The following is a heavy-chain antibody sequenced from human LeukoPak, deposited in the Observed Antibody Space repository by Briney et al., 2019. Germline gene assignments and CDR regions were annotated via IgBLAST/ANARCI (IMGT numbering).Heavy chain of an antibody. CDR1: GYTFISYG. CDR2: ISAYNGNT. D-gene: IGHD1-26*01. CDR3: ARVIVGAFCSDY. V-gene: IGHV1-18*01. Sequence: ASVKVSCKASGYTFISYGISWVRQAPGQGLEWMGWISAYNGNTNYAQKLQGRVTMTTDTSTSTAYMELRSLRSDDTAVYYCARVIVGAFCSDYWGQGTLVTVSS. J-gene: IGHJ4*02.